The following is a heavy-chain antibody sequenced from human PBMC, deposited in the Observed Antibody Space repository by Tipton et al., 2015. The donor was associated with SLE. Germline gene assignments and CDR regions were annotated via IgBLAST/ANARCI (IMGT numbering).Heavy chain of an antibody. V-gene: IGHV3-9*01. CDR2: ISWNSGST. J-gene: IGHJ4*02. D-gene: IGHD5-12*01. CDR1: GLTFDDYA. Sequence: SLRLSCVASGLTFDDYAMHWVRQGPGKGLEWVSGISWNSGSTGYADSVKGRFTISRDNAKNSLYLQMNSLRTEDTAFYYCTKDPRPKGGYDAYYFDYWGQGTQVTVSS. CDR3: TKDPRPKGGYDAYYFDY.